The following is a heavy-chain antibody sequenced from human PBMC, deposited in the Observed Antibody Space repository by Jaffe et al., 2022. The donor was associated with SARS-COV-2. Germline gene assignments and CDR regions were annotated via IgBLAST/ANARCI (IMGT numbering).Heavy chain of an antibody. V-gene: IGHV3-21*01. D-gene: IGHD1-26*01. Sequence: EVQLVESGGGLVKPGGSLRLSCAASGFTFSSYSMNWVRQAPGKGLEWVSSISSSSSYIYYADSVKGRFTISRDNAKNSLYLQMNSLRAEDTAVYYCARDLLGIVGAGALGYWGQGTLVTVSS. CDR1: GFTFSSYS. CDR2: ISSSSSYI. J-gene: IGHJ4*02. CDR3: ARDLLGIVGAGALGY.